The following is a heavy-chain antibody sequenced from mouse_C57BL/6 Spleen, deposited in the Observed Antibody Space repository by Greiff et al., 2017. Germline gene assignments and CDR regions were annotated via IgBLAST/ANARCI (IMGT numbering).Heavy chain of an antibody. J-gene: IGHJ4*01. CDR2: IRNKANGYTT. D-gene: IGHD4-1*02. V-gene: IGHV7-3*01. Sequence: EVQGVESGGGLVQPGGSLSLSCAASGFTFTDYYMSWVRQPPGKALEWLGFIRNKANGYTTEYSASVKGRFTISRDNSQSILYLQMNALRAEDSATYYCAGYINSFYAMDYWGQGTSVTVSS. CDR3: AGYINSFYAMDY. CDR1: GFTFTDYY.